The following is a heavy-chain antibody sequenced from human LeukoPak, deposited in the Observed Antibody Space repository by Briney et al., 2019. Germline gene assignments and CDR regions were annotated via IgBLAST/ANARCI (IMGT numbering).Heavy chain of an antibody. CDR1: GFTFSSYA. CDR2: ISGSGGST. J-gene: IGHJ4*02. Sequence: GGSLRLSCAASGFTFSSYAMSWVRQAPGKGLEWVSAISGSGGSTYYADSVKGRFTISRDNSKNTLYLQMNSLRAEDTAVYYCAKDEVTVTTGLYYFDYWGQGPLVTVSS. V-gene: IGHV3-23*01. CDR3: AKDEVTVTTGLYYFDY. D-gene: IGHD4-17*01.